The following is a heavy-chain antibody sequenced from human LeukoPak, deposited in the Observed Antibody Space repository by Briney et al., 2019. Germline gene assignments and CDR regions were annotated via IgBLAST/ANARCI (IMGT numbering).Heavy chain of an antibody. Sequence: GGSLRLSCAASGFTFSSHGMHWVRQAPGKGLEWVAVISYDGINKYCVDSVKGRFTVSRDNSKNTLYLQMNSLRPEDTAVYYCAKDHCGGDCYRFDPWGQGTLVTVSS. CDR3: AKDHCGGDCYRFDP. D-gene: IGHD2-21*02. CDR1: GFTFSSHG. J-gene: IGHJ5*02. V-gene: IGHV3-30*18. CDR2: ISYDGINK.